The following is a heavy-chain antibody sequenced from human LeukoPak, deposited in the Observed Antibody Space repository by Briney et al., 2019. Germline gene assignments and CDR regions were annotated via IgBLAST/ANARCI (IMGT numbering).Heavy chain of an antibody. Sequence: PSQTLSLTCTVSGGSISSGDYYWSWIRQPPGKGLEWIGYIYYSGSTYYNPSLKSRVTISVDTSKNQFSLKLSTVTAADMAVYYCASFFLDSSGPLPDYWGQGTLVTVSS. CDR3: ASFFLDSSGPLPDY. J-gene: IGHJ4*02. CDR2: IYYSGST. V-gene: IGHV4-30-4*08. CDR1: GGSISSGDYY. D-gene: IGHD3-22*01.